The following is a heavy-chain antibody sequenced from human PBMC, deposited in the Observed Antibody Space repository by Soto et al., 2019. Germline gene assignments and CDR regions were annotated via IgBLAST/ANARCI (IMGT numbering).Heavy chain of an antibody. CDR3: ARDRPLTYYDFWSAHDAFDI. J-gene: IGHJ3*02. V-gene: IGHV1-18*01. CDR2: ISAYNGNT. D-gene: IGHD3-3*01. Sequence: GASVKVSCKASGYTFTSYGISWVRQAPGQGLEWMGWISAYNGNTNYAQKLQGRVTMTTDTSTSTAYMELRSLRSDDTAVYYCARDRPLTYYDFWSAHDAFDIWGQGTMVTVSS. CDR1: GYTFTSYG.